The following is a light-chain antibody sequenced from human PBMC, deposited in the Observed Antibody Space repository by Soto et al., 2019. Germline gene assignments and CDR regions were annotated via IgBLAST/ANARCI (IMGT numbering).Light chain of an antibody. CDR1: QSVSSN. J-gene: IGKJ4*01. CDR2: GAS. Sequence: EIVLTQSPATLSLSPGERATLSCRASQSVSSNLAWYQQKPGQAPRLLIYGASSRATGIPDRFSGSGSGTDFSLTISRLEPEDFAIYHCQLYGSSLTFGGGTKVDIK. CDR3: QLYGSSLT. V-gene: IGKV3-20*01.